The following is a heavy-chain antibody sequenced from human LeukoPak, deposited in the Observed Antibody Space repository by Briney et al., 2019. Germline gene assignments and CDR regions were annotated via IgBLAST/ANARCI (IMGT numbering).Heavy chain of an antibody. CDR3: ARLEYYDSVTPAFSAFDI. Sequence: PGESLKISCKGSGYSFTSYWIGWVRQMPGKGLEWMGIIYPGDSDTRYSPSFQGQVTISADKSISTAYLQWSSLKASDTAMYYCARLEYYDSVTPAFSAFDIWGQGTMVTVSS. CDR2: IYPGDSDT. CDR1: GYSFTSYW. J-gene: IGHJ3*02. V-gene: IGHV5-51*01. D-gene: IGHD3-22*01.